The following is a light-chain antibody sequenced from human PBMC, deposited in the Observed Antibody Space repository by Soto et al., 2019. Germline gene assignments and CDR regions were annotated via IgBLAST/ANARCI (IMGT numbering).Light chain of an antibody. CDR3: ASWDESLGGV. V-gene: IGLV1-47*02. CDR2: TNN. J-gene: IGLJ2*01. CDR1: SSNIGRNY. Sequence: QSVLNQPPSASGTPGQRVTISCSGGSSNIGRNYVYWYQQLPGMAPTLLIHTNNQRPSGVPDRFSGSKSGTSASLAVSGLRSEDEADYYCASWDESLGGVFGGGTKVTAL.